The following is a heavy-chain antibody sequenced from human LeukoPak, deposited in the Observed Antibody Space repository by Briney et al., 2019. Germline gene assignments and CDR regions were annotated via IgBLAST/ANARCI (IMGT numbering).Heavy chain of an antibody. J-gene: IGHJ4*02. CDR3: ATRSPSYDYVWGSRTNYFDY. V-gene: IGHV4-39*01. Sequence: SETLSLTCTVSGVSISSSSYYWGWIRQPPGKGLEWIGSIYYSGSTYYNPSLKSRVTISVDTSKNQFSLKLSSVTAADTAVYYCATRSPSYDYVWGSRTNYFDYWGQGTLVTVSS. CDR2: IYYSGST. D-gene: IGHD3-16*01. CDR1: GVSISSSSYY.